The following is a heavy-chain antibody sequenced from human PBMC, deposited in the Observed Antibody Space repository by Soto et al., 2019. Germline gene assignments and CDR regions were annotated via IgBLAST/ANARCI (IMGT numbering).Heavy chain of an antibody. CDR3: ARAYSGRLRRRAEYYYVMDV. D-gene: IGHD2-15*01. V-gene: IGHV3-13*05. CDR1: GFTLSAYD. J-gene: IGHJ6*02. CDR2: LGAADDP. Sequence: GGSLRLSCAASGFTLSAYDMHWVRQAEGKGLEWVSALGAADDPYYLVSVKGRFTISRENAKNSLYLQMNNLRAGDTAVYYCARAYSGRLRRRAEYYYVMDVWGQGTTVTVSS.